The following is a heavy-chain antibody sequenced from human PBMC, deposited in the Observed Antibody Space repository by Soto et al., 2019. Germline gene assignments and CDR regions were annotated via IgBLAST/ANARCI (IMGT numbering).Heavy chain of an antibody. CDR1: GYTFTGYY. V-gene: IGHV1-2*02. CDR2: INPNSGGT. Sequence: GTSVKVSCKASGYTFTGYYMHWVRQAPGQGLEWMGCINPNSGGTNYAQKFQGRVTMTRDTSISTAYMELSRLRSDDTAVYYCARDRVSYGSYYYYYGMDVWGQGTTVTVSS. CDR3: ARDRVSYGSYYYYYGMDV. D-gene: IGHD5-18*01. J-gene: IGHJ6*02.